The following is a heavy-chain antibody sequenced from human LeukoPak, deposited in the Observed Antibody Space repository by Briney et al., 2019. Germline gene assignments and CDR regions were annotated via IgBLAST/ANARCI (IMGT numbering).Heavy chain of an antibody. CDR1: GGTFSSYA. Sequence: ASVKVSCKASGGTFSSYAISWVRQAPGQGLEWMGWINPNSGGTNYAQKFQGRVTMTRDTSISTAYMELSRLRSDDTAVYYCASADGYNYDYWGQGTLVTVSS. V-gene: IGHV1-2*02. CDR3: ASADGYNYDY. D-gene: IGHD5-24*01. CDR2: INPNSGGT. J-gene: IGHJ4*02.